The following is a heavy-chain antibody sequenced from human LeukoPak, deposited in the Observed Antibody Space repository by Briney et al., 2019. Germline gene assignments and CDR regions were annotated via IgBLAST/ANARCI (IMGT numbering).Heavy chain of an antibody. CDR2: IRYDGSNK. CDR1: GLSVSSNF. Sequence: GGSLRLSCAATGLSVSSNFMSWVRQAPGKGLEWVAFIRYDGSNKYYADSVKGRFTISRDNSKNTLYLQMNSLRAEDTAVYYCAKDPDYWGQGTLVTVSS. CDR3: AKDPDY. J-gene: IGHJ4*02. V-gene: IGHV3-30*02.